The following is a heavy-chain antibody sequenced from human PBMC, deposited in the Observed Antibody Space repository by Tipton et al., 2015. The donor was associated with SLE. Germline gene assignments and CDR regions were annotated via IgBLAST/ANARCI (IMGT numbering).Heavy chain of an antibody. V-gene: IGHV4-39*07. CDR3: ARGQLVAGYLEY. Sequence: TLSLTCTVSGGSVSSSEYHWGWIRQPPGKGLEWIASIYYSGTTYYNPSLKSRLTISLDTSKNQFSLKVTSVTAADTAVYYCARGQLVAGYLEYWGQGTLVTVSS. J-gene: IGHJ4*02. D-gene: IGHD6-6*01. CDR1: GGSVSSSEYH. CDR2: IYYSGTT.